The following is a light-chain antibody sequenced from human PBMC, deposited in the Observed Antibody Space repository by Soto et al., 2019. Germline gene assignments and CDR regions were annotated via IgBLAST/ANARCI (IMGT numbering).Light chain of an antibody. J-gene: IGKJ1*01. CDR3: QQYNNWPL. CDR2: GAS. V-gene: IGKV3-15*01. CDR1: QSVSSY. Sequence: EIVLTQSPGTLSLSPGERATLSCRASQSVSSYLAWYQQKGGQAPRLLIYGASTRATGIPARFSGSGSGTEFTLTISSLQSEDFAVYYCQQYNNWPLFGQGTKVDIK.